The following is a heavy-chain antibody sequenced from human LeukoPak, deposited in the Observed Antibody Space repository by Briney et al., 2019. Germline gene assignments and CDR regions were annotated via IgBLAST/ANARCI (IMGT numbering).Heavy chain of an antibody. CDR3: AKDPHTGYSFAY. V-gene: IGHV3-23*01. J-gene: IGHJ4*02. Sequence: GGSLRLSCVFSGFTFSSYAMSWVRQAPGKGLEWVSSLSGSGGSTYYADSVKGRFTISRDNSKNTLYLQMNSLRVEDTAVYYCAKDPHTGYSFAYWGQGTLVTDSS. CDR1: GFTFSSYA. CDR2: LSGSGGST. D-gene: IGHD5-18*01.